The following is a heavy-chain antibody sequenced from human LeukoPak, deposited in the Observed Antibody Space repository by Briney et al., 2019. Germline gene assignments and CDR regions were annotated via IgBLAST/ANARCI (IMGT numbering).Heavy chain of an antibody. CDR1: GFTFSNYY. D-gene: IGHD1-26*01. Sequence: PGESLRLSCAASGFTFSNYYMSWIRQAPGKGLEWLSYISSSGSTIYYANSVKGRLTISTDNAKNSLYLHMNSLRAEDTAVYYCARDFSDPNYYFYYMDVWGKGTTVTVS. CDR3: ARDFSDPNYYFYYMDV. J-gene: IGHJ6*03. CDR2: ISSSGSTI. V-gene: IGHV3-11*04.